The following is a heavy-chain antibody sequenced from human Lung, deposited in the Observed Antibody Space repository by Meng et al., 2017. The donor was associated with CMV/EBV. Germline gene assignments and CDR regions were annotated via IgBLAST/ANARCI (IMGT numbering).Heavy chain of an antibody. V-gene: IGHV4-4*02. D-gene: IGHD6-19*01. CDR1: GGSISSSNW. J-gene: IGHJ4*02. CDR2: IYHSGST. CDR3: ASFPPPGKQWLVTDY. Sequence: QGQLQESGPGLVKPSGTLCLTCAGSGGSISSSNWWSWVRQPPGKGLEWIGEIYHSGSTNYNPSLKSRVTISVDKSKNQFSLKLSSVTAADTAVYYCASFPPPGKQWLVTDYWGQGTLVTVSS.